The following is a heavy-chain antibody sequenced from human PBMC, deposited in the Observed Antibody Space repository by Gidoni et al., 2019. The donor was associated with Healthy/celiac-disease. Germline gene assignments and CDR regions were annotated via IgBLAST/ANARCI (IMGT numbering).Heavy chain of an antibody. J-gene: IGHJ3*02. CDR2: SSGSGCST. Sequence: EVQLLESGGGLVQPGGSLRLSCAASGFTFSSYAMRWVRQAPGKGLEGVSASSGSGCSTYYADSVKGRFTISRDNSKNTLYLQMNSLRAEDTAVYYCAKDWWYYYYSSGNHDAFDIWGQGTMVTVSS. V-gene: IGHV3-23*01. D-gene: IGHD3-22*01. CDR1: GFTFSSYA. CDR3: AKDWWYYYYSSGNHDAFDI.